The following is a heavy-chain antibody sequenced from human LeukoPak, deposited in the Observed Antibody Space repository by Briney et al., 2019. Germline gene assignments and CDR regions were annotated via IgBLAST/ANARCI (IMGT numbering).Heavy chain of an antibody. CDR1: GYTFTGYY. CDR3: ATHLGAAQPSRDFDY. CDR2: INPNSGGT. J-gene: IGHJ4*02. Sequence: ASVKVSCKASGYTFTGYYMHWVRQAPGQGLERMGWINPNSGGTNYAQKFQGRVTMTRDTSISTAYMELSRLRSDDTAVYYCATHLGAAQPSRDFDYWGQGTLVTVSS. D-gene: IGHD6-6*01. V-gene: IGHV1-2*02.